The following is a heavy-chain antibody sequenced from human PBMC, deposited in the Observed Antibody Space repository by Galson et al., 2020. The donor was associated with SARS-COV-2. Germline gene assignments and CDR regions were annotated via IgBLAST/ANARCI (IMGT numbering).Heavy chain of an antibody. CDR3: SRGLSSSWPFSDF. CDR2: ITSSSTT. V-gene: IGHV3-48*02. CDR1: GFTFSSYN. Sequence: GESLKIPCAAPGFTFSSYNKNWVRQAPGKGLEWVSFITSSSTTYYADSVKGRFTISRDNAKNSLYLQMSGLRDDDTALYYCSRGLSSSWPFSDFWGQGALVTVSS. D-gene: IGHD6-13*01. J-gene: IGHJ4*02.